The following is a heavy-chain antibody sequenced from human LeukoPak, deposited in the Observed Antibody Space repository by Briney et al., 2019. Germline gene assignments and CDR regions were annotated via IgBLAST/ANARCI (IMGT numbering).Heavy chain of an antibody. D-gene: IGHD6-13*01. V-gene: IGHV3-7*04. CDR2: IKQIGSEK. J-gene: IGHJ3*02. CDR1: GFTFNTYW. Sequence: GGSLTLSCAASGFTFNTYWMNWVRQAPGSGLGWVANIKQIGSEKYHVDSVKGRFTISRDNAKNSLYLHMNSLRAEDTAVYYCARAMYGSSWYDAFDIWGQGTMVPVSS. CDR3: ARAMYGSSWYDAFDI.